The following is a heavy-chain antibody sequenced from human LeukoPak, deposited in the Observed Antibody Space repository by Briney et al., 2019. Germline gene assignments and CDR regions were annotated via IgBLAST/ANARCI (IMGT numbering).Heavy chain of an antibody. Sequence: ASVKVSCEASGYTFTDYYMHWVRQAPGQGLEWMGWINPNSGDTNYAQKFQGRVTMTRDTSISIAYMELSRLRSDDTAVYYCARADSDAFDIWGQGTMVTVSS. J-gene: IGHJ3*02. V-gene: IGHV1-2*02. CDR1: GYTFTDYY. CDR2: INPNSGDT. CDR3: ARADSDAFDI.